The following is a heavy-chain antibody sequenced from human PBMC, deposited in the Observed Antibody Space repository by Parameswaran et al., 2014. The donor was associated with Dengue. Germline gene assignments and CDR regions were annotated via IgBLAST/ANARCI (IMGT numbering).Heavy chain of an antibody. J-gene: IGHJ4*02. CDR2: ISYDGSNK. D-gene: IGHD3-10*01. Sequence: VRQAPGNGLEWVAVISYDGSNKYYADSVKGRFTISRDNSKNTLYLQMNSLRAEDTAVYYCAKVRRVTMVRGVYFDYWGQGTLVTVSS. CDR3: AKVRRVTMVRGVYFDY. V-gene: IGHV3-30*18.